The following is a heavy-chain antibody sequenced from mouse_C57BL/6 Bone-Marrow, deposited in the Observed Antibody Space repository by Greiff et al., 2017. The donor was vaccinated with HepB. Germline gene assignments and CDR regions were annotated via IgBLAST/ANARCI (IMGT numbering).Heavy chain of an antibody. V-gene: IGHV1-9*01. CDR3: ASPYGYDKGYYAKDY. J-gene: IGHJ4*01. CDR1: GYTFTGYW. Sequence: VQLQQSGAELMKPGASVKLSCKATGYTFTGYWIEWVKQRPGHGLEWIGEILPGSGSTNYNKKFKGKTTFTEETSSKPAYMQLSSLTTEDSAIYYCASPYGYDKGYYAKDYWGQGTSVTVSS. CDR2: ILPGSGST. D-gene: IGHD2-2*01.